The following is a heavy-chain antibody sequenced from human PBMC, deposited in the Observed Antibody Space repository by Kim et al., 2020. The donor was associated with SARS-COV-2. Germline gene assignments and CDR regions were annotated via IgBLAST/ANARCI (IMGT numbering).Heavy chain of an antibody. Sequence: PSDSYTNYSPSFQGHVTISADKSISTAYLQWSSLKASDTAMYYCARHRGPWGQGTLVTVSS. D-gene: IGHD3-10*01. CDR2: PSDSYT. V-gene: IGHV5-10-1*01. J-gene: IGHJ5*02. CDR3: ARHRGP.